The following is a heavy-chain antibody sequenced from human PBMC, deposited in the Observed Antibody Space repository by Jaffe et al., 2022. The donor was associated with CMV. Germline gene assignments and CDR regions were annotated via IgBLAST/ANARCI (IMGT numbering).Heavy chain of an antibody. J-gene: IGHJ4*02. Sequence: EVQLVESGGGLVQPGGSLRLSCAASGFTFSSYAMSWVRQAPGKGLEWVSAISGSGGSTYYADSVKGRFTISRDNSKNTLYLQMNSLRAEDTAVYYCANIGPSGRPMTTVTNLWGQGTLVTVSS. CDR1: GFTFSSYA. D-gene: IGHD4-17*01. V-gene: IGHV3-23*04. CDR2: ISGSGGST. CDR3: ANIGPSGRPMTTVTNL.